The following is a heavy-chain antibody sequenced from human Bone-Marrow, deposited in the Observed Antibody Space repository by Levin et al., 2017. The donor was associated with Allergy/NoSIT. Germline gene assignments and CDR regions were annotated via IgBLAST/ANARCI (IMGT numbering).Heavy chain of an antibody. CDR2: IGTAGDT. V-gene: IGHV3-13*01. D-gene: IGHD2-2*02. Sequence: GGSLRLSCAASGFTFSNYDMHWVRQVTGKGLEWVSVIGTAGDTHYPGSVKGRFTISRENVKNSLFLQMNSLRAGDTAVYYCARGWGRCTSSSCYMAYWGRGTLVTVSS. J-gene: IGHJ4*02. CDR3: ARGWGRCTSSSCYMAY. CDR1: GFTFSNYD.